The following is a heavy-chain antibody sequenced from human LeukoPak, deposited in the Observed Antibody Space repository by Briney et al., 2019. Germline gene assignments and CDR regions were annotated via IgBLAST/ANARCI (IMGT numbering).Heavy chain of an antibody. V-gene: IGHV3-30*04. D-gene: IGHD3-22*01. CDR3: AREKYYYDSSGYHGDSIFDY. CDR1: GFTFSSYA. CDR2: ISYDGSNK. J-gene: IGHJ4*02. Sequence: GRSLRLSCAASGFTFSSYAMHWVRQAPGKGLEWVAVISYDGSNKYYADSVKGRFTISRDNSKNTLYLQMNSLRAEDTAVYYCAREKYYYDSSGYHGDSIFDYWGQGTLVTVSS.